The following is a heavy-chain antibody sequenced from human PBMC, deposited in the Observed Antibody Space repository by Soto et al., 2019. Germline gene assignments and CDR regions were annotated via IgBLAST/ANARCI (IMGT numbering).Heavy chain of an antibody. V-gene: IGHV1-18*01. J-gene: IGHJ6*02. CDR2: ISGYNGNT. Sequence: ASVKVSCKASGYTFTNYGFSWVRQVPGQGLEWMGWISGYNGNTKYAEKFQGRVTMTTDTSTSTAHMELRSLRSDDTALYYCAREGQAPYYYYGMDVWGQGTAVTVSS. CDR1: GYTFTNYG. CDR3: AREGQAPYYYYGMDV.